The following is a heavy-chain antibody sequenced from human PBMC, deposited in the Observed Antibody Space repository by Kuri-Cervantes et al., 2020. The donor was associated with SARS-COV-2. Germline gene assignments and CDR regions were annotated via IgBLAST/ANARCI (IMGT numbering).Heavy chain of an antibody. CDR2: IIPIFGTA. J-gene: IGHJ3*02. V-gene: IGHV1-69*06. Sequence: SVKVSFKASGGTFSLDAISWVRQAPGQELEWMGGIIPIFGTANYAQKNESRVMIIADKSTSTAYMELSSLRSEDTAVYYCARDLQRGTFDIWGQGTRVTVSS. D-gene: IGHD1-14*01. CDR3: ARDLQRGTFDI. CDR1: GGTFSLDA.